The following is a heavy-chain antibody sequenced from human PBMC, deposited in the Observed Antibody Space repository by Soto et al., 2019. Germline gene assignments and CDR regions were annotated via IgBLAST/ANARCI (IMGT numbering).Heavy chain of an antibody. CDR2: ISSAGDSS. D-gene: IGHD2-2*01. J-gene: IGHJ4*02. Sequence: VGSLRLSCAASGFTFSSYEMNWVRQAPGKTLEWVSYISSAGDSSYYADSVKSRFTISRDNAKNSLYLQMNSLRVEDTAVYYCARVYCSTTTCHVQAFDSWGQGTLVTVSS. CDR1: GFTFSSYE. CDR3: ARVYCSTTTCHVQAFDS. V-gene: IGHV3-48*03.